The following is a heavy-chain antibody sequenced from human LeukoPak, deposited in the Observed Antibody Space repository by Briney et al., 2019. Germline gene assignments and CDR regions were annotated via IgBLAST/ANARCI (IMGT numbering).Heavy chain of an antibody. CDR2: IYTSGST. D-gene: IGHD3-22*01. CDR1: GGSISRYY. V-gene: IGHV4-4*07. Sequence: SETLSLTCTVSGGSISRYYWSWIRQPAGKGLEWIGRIYTSGSTDYNPSLKSRVTISVDTSKNQFSLKLSSVTAADTAVYYCAAKESYYYDSSLPFDYWGQGTLVTVSS. CDR3: AAKESYYYDSSLPFDY. J-gene: IGHJ4*02.